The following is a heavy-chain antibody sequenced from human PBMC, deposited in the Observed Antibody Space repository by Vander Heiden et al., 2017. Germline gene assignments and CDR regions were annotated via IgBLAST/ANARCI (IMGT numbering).Heavy chain of an antibody. Sequence: EVQLLESGGGLVQPGGSLRLSCAASGFTFSSYAMGWVRQAPGKWLEWVSAISGSGGSTYYADSVKGRFTISRDNSKNTLYLQMNSLRAEDTAVYYCAKEFGGYCSGGSCDTTPDYWGQGTLVTVSS. CDR2: ISGSGGST. CDR3: AKEFGGYCSGGSCDTTPDY. J-gene: IGHJ4*02. V-gene: IGHV3-23*01. D-gene: IGHD2-15*01. CDR1: GFTFSSYA.